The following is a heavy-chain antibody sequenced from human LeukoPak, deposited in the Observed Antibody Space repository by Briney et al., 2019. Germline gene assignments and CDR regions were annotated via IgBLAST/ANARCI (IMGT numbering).Heavy chain of an antibody. CDR1: GGPVSTDY. J-gene: IGHJ3*02. V-gene: IGHV4-59*02. CDR2: IYYSGTT. CDR3: ARGGGIAAPDAFDI. Sequence: PSETLSLTCAVSGGPVSTDYWSWIRQPPGKGLEWIGYIYYSGTTNYNPSLKSRVTISLDTSKNQFSVRLSSVTAADTAVYYCARGGGIAAPDAFDIWGQGTMVTVSS. D-gene: IGHD6-13*01.